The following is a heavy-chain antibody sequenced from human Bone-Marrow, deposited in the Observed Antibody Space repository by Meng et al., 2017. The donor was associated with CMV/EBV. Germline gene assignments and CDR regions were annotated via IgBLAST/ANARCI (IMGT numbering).Heavy chain of an antibody. Sequence: EVQLVESGGXLVKPGGSXRLSCAASGFTFSSYSMNRVRQAPGKGLEWVSSISSSSSYIYYADSVKGRFTISRDNAKNSLYLQMNSLRAEDTAVYYCANFMVRGVIPSWGQGTLVTVSS. D-gene: IGHD3-10*01. V-gene: IGHV3-21*01. CDR2: ISSSSSYI. J-gene: IGHJ5*02. CDR3: ANFMVRGVIPS. CDR1: GFTFSSYS.